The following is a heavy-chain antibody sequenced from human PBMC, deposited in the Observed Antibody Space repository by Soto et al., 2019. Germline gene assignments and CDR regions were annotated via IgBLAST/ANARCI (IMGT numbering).Heavy chain of an antibody. D-gene: IGHD5-12*01. V-gene: IGHV4-39*01. Sequence: SETLSLTCTVSGGSISSSSYYWGWIRQPPGKGLEWIGSIYYSGSTYYNPSLKSRVTISVDTSKNQFSLKLSSVTAADTAVYYCARHRRTRTWISPKHRKKGAKTDAFDIWGQGTMVTVSS. J-gene: IGHJ3*02. CDR2: IYYSGST. CDR3: ARHRRTRTWISPKHRKKGAKTDAFDI. CDR1: GGSISSSSYY.